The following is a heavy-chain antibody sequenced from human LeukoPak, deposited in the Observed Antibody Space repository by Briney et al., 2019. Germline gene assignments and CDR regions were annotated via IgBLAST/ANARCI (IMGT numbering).Heavy chain of an antibody. D-gene: IGHD2-2*01. Sequence: PSETLSLTCTVSGSISGYYWSWIRQPPGKGLEWIGYIYTRGSTNYNPSLESRVTISVDTSKNQFSLDLSSVTAADTAVYYCARQKCTSASCLTKNAFDIWGQGTMVTVSS. CDR2: IYTRGST. CDR1: GSISGYY. CDR3: ARQKCTSASCLTKNAFDI. V-gene: IGHV4-4*09. J-gene: IGHJ3*02.